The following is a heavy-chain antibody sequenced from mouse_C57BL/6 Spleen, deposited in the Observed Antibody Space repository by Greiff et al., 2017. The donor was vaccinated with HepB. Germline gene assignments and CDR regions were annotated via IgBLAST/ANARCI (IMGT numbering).Heavy chain of an antibody. CDR3: ARSPADWDFDV. CDR1: GFTFTDYY. V-gene: IGHV7-3*01. CDR2: IRNKANGYTT. J-gene: IGHJ1*03. Sequence: EVKLMESGGGLVQPGGSLSLSCAASGFTFTDYYMSWVRQPPGKALEWLGFIRNKANGYTTEYSASVKGRFTISRDNSQSVLYLQMNALRAEDSATYYCARSPADWDFDVWGTGTTVTVSS.